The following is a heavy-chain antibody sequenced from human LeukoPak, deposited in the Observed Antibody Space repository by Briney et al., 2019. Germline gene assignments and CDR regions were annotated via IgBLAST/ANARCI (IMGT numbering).Heavy chain of an antibody. CDR1: GFTFSDYY. CDR2: ISGSGDST. J-gene: IGHJ4*02. Sequence: GGSLRLSCAASGFTFSDYYMSWVRQAPGKGLEWVSSISGSGDSTYYADSVKGRFTISRDNSKNTLYLQMNSLRAEDTAVYYRAKDRGIISDYWGQGTLVTVSS. D-gene: IGHD3-10*01. V-gene: IGHV3-23*01. CDR3: AKDRGIISDY.